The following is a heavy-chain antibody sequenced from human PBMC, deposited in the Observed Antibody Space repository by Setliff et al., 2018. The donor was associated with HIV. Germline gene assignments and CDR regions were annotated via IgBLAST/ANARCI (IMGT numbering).Heavy chain of an antibody. CDR1: GYTFTNYY. Sequence: GASVKVSCKASGYTFTNYYIHWVRQAPGQGLEWMGIISPSGGTISYAQKFQGRVTMTRNTSISTAYMELSSLRSEDTAAYYCARASLGYNFWSGFNYGMDVWGQGTTVTVSS. J-gene: IGHJ6*02. CDR2: ISPSGGTI. CDR3: ARASLGYNFWSGFNYGMDV. D-gene: IGHD3-3*01. V-gene: IGHV1-46*01.